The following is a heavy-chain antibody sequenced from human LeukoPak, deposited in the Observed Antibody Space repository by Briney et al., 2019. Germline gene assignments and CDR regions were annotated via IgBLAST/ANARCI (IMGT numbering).Heavy chain of an antibody. CDR1: GGSISSYY. CDR3: ARGKVVSEPRYDY. D-gene: IGHD2-2*01. J-gene: IGHJ4*02. CDR2: IYYSGST. V-gene: IGHV4-59*01. Sequence: PSETLSLTCTVSGGSISSYYWSWIRQPPGKGLEWIGYIYYSGSTNYNPSLKSRVTISVDTSKNQFSLKLSSVTAADTAVYYCARGKVVSEPRYDYWGQGTLVTVSS.